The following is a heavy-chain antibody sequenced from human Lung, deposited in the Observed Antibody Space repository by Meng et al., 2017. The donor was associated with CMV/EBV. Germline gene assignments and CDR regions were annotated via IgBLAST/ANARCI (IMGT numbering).Heavy chain of an antibody. CDR3: ARGELALGFDS. Sequence: TCSVTGGSLRGRPWWHWVRQTPGKGLEWIGEIWHGGNTNYNVTLKSRVTLSIDKSNNQFSLKLNSVTAADTAVYFCARGELALGFDSWGQGILVTVSS. CDR2: IWHGGNT. J-gene: IGHJ4*02. V-gene: IGHV4-4*01. CDR1: GGSLRGRPW. D-gene: IGHD1-7*01.